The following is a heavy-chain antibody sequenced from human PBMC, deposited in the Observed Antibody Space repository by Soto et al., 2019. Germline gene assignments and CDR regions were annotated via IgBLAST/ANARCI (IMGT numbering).Heavy chain of an antibody. J-gene: IGHJ4*02. CDR3: AKDPLMVPSGIDY. CDR2: VSGSGDNT. D-gene: IGHD2-8*01. V-gene: IGHV3-23*01. CDR1: GFIFTTYA. Sequence: GSLRLSCAASGFIFTTYAMSWVRQTPGKGLEWVSTVSGSGDNTYYADSVKGRFTISRDNSKNTLYLQMYSLRAEDTAVYYCAKDPLMVPSGIDYWGQGTLVTVSS.